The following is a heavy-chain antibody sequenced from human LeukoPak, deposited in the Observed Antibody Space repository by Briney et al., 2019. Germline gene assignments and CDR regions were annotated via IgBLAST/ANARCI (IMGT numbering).Heavy chain of an antibody. D-gene: IGHD3-22*01. J-gene: IGHJ4*02. CDR3: ARVLKAGYYYDSIGY. V-gene: IGHV1-69*13. Sequence: SVKVSCKASGGTFSSYAISWVRQAPGQGLEWMGGIIPIFGTANYAQKFQGRVTITADESTSTAYMELSSLRSEDTAVYYCARVLKAGYYYDSIGYWGQGTLVTVSS. CDR2: IIPIFGTA. CDR1: GGTFSSYA.